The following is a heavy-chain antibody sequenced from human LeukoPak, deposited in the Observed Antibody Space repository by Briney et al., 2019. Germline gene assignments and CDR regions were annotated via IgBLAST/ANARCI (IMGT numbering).Heavy chain of an antibody. Sequence: PGESLKISCKGSGYTFSNHWIAWVRQMPGKGLEWIGIIYPGDSNTKYSPSFQGQVTISVDKSISTAYLQSNSLKATHTSMYYCARQRQKPAGGFDPWGRGTVVTVSS. V-gene: IGHV5-51*01. CDR1: GYTFSNHW. J-gene: IGHJ5*02. D-gene: IGHD3-10*01. CDR2: IYPGDSNT. CDR3: ARQRQKPAGGFDP.